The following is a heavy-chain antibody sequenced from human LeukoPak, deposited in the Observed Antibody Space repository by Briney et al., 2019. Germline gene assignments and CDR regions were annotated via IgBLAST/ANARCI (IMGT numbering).Heavy chain of an antibody. V-gene: IGHV3-11*01. CDR3: ARQYSYGSRAFDY. Sequence: GGSLRLSCAASGFTFSDYYMNWIRQAPGKGLEWVSYISSSGSTIYYADSVKGRFAISRDNAKNSLYLQMNSLRAEDTAVYYCARQYSYGSRAFDYWGQGTLVTVSS. J-gene: IGHJ4*02. CDR2: ISSSGSTI. CDR1: GFTFSDYY. D-gene: IGHD5-18*01.